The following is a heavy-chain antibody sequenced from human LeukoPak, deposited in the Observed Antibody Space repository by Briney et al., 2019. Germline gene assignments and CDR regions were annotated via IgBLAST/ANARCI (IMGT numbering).Heavy chain of an antibody. CDR2: INHSGST. D-gene: IGHD1-26*01. CDR3: ARGRGAPYWCFDL. Sequence: SETLSLTCAVYGGSFSGYYWSWIRQPPGKGLEWIGEINHSGSTNYNPSLKSRVTISVDTSKNQFSLKLSSVTAADTAVYYCARGRGAPYWCFDLWGRGTLVTVSS. CDR1: GGSFSGYY. V-gene: IGHV4-34*01. J-gene: IGHJ2*01.